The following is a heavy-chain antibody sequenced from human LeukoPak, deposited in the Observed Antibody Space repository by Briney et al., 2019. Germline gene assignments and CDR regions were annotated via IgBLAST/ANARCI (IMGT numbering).Heavy chain of an antibody. CDR1: GDSISTSNSY. CDR2: IYYSGNT. J-gene: IGHJ4*02. CDR3: ARQTGVGLFILP. D-gene: IGHD3-3*01. Sequence: PSETLSLTCAVSGDSISTSNSYCGWIRRPPGKGLEWVGSIYYSGNTYYNPSLKSRVTISVDTSKNHFSLKLTSVTAADPAVYYCARQTGVGLFILPGGQGTLVTVSS. V-gene: IGHV4-39*01.